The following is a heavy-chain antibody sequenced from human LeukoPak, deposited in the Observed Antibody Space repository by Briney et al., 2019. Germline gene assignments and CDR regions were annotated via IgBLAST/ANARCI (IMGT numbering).Heavy chain of an antibody. V-gene: IGHV3-21*01. J-gene: IGHJ4*02. D-gene: IGHD2-2*01. CDR1: GFTFSSYS. Sequence: GGSLRLSCAASGFTFSSYSMNWVRQAPGKGLGWVSSISSSSSYIYYADSVKGRFTISRDNAKNSLYLQMNSLRAEDTAVYYCARGSTSLVDYLGQGTLVTVSS. CDR2: ISSSSSYI. CDR3: ARGSTSLVDY.